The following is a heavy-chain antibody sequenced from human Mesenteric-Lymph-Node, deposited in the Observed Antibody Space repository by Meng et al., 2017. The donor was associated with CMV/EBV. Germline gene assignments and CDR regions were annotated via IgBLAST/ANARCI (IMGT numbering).Heavy chain of an antibody. Sequence: GESLKISCAASGFTFNNYWMSWVRQAPGKGLEWVSLINGDGSRTSYADSVKGRFTISRDNAKNTLYLQMSSLRAEDTAVYYCARGFTTGDSYYYYGMDVWGQGTTVTVSS. CDR2: INGDGSRT. J-gene: IGHJ6*02. CDR1: GFTFNNYW. D-gene: IGHD4-17*01. V-gene: IGHV3-74*01. CDR3: ARGFTTGDSYYYYGMDV.